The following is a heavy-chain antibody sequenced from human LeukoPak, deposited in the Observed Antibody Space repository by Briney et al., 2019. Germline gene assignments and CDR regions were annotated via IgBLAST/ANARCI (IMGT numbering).Heavy chain of an antibody. D-gene: IGHD3-22*01. V-gene: IGHV3-48*02. CDR1: GFTFSSYS. CDR2: ISSSSSTI. J-gene: IGHJ1*01. CDR3: AGHYYDSSGYYYGYFQH. Sequence: GGSLRLSCAASGFTFSSYSMNWVRQAPGKGLEWVSYISSSSSTIYYADSVKGRFTISRDNAKNSLYLQMNSLRDEDTAVYYCAGHYYDSSGYYYGYFQHWGQGTLVTVSS.